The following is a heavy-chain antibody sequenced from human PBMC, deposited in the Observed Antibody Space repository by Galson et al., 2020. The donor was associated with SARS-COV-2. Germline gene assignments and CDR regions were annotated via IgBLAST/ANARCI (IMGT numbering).Heavy chain of an antibody. D-gene: IGHD4-17*01. CDR2: IIGSGDNT. Sequence: GGSLRLSCAASGFTFSRYAMSWVRQAPGYGLEWVSVIIGSGDNTYYADSVKGRFTISRDNSKNTLYLQMNRLRAEDTAVYYCAKKGGNGDYLNSFDSWGQGTLVTVSS. CDR1: GFTFSRYA. J-gene: IGHJ4*02. V-gene: IGHV3-23*01. CDR3: AKKGGNGDYLNSFDS.